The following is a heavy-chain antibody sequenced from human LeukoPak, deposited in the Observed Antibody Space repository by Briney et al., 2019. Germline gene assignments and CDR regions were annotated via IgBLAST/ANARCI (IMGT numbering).Heavy chain of an antibody. J-gene: IGHJ4*02. V-gene: IGHV4-38-2*02. CDR3: ARGYGAAAGRSYFDY. Sequence: SETLSLTCTVSGYSISSGYYWGWIRQPPGKGLEWIGSIYHSGSTYYNPSLKSRVTISVDTSKNQFSLKLSSVTAADTAVYYCARGYGAAAGRSYFDYWGQGTLVTVSS. D-gene: IGHD6-13*01. CDR2: IYHSGST. CDR1: GYSISSGYY.